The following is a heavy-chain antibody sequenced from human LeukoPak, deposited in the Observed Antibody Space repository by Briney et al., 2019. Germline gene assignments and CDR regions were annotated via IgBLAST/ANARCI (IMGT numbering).Heavy chain of an antibody. CDR2: IYYSGTT. Sequence: SETLSLTCTVSGGSISSRIYSWVWIRQPPGEGLEWIGSIYYSGTTYYNPSLKSRVTISIDTSKSHFSLKLTSVTAADTAVYYCARSPLLLYVTGLYYFDYWGQGTLVTVSS. CDR3: ARSPLLLYVTGLYYFDY. J-gene: IGHJ4*02. CDR1: GGSISSRIYS. V-gene: IGHV4-39*02. D-gene: IGHD2-15*01.